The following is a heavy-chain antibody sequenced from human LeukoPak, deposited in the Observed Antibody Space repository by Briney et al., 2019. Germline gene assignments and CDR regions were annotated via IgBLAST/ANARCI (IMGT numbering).Heavy chain of an antibody. D-gene: IGHD6-19*01. Sequence: SATLSLTCTVSDVSISTYYWNWIRQPAGKGLEWIGRIYTSGTTNYSPSLKSRITMSVGTSKNQFSLNLSSVTAADTAVYYCARARSPNIAVAGACFDYWGQGILVTVSS. V-gene: IGHV4-4*07. CDR3: ARARSPNIAVAGACFDY. CDR2: IYTSGTT. CDR1: DVSISTYY. J-gene: IGHJ4*02.